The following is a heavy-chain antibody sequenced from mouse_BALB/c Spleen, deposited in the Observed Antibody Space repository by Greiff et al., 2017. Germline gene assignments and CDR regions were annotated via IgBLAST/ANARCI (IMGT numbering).Heavy chain of an antibody. CDR3: ARPYYYGSRYAMDY. J-gene: IGHJ4*01. CDR2: ISDGGSYT. Sequence: DVKLVESGGGLVKPGGSLKLSCAASGFTFSDYYMYWVRQTPEKRLEWVATISDGGSYTYYPDSVKGRFTISRDNAKNNLYLQMSSLKSEDTAMYYCARPYYYGSRYAMDYWGQGTSVTVSS. CDR1: GFTFSDYY. D-gene: IGHD1-1*01. V-gene: IGHV5-4*02.